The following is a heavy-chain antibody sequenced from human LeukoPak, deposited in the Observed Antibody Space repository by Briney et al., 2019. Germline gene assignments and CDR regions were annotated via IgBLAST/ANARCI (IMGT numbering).Heavy chain of an antibody. CDR3: ARDRNERDQLLGTFPDY. CDR1: GGSISSGDYY. Sequence: SQTLSLTCTVSGGSISSGDYYWSWIRQPPGKGLEWIGYIYYSGSTYYNPSLKSRVTISVDTSKNQFSLKLSSVTAADTAVYYCARDRNERDQLLGTFPDYWGYGTLVTVSS. V-gene: IGHV4-30-4*08. D-gene: IGHD2-2*01. CDR2: IYYSGST. J-gene: IGHJ4*01.